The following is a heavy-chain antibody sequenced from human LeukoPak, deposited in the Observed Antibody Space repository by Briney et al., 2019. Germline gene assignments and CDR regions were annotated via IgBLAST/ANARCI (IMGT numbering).Heavy chain of an antibody. V-gene: IGHV3-23*01. D-gene: IGHD2-15*01. Sequence: GGSLRLSCAASGFTFSTFAMIWVRQPPGKGLEWVSSIFPSGGEIHYADSVRSRFTISRDNSKSTLSLQMNSLRAEDTAVYYCARVLRYCSGGNCYSGGLGYMDVWGKGTTVTISS. J-gene: IGHJ6*03. CDR2: IFPSGGEI. CDR1: GFTFSTFA. CDR3: ARVLRYCSGGNCYSGGLGYMDV.